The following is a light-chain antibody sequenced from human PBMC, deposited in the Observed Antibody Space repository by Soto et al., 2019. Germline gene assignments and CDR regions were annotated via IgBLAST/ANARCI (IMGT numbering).Light chain of an antibody. Sequence: EIVLTQSPGTLSLSPGERATLSCRASQSINSSYLAWYQQKPGQAPRLLIYGASSRATGIPDRFSGGGAGTDFTLTTSRREPADFSVDYCQQYGSSPLYTFGQGTKLEIK. CDR2: GAS. V-gene: IGKV3-20*01. CDR3: QQYGSSPLYT. J-gene: IGKJ2*01. CDR1: QSINSSY.